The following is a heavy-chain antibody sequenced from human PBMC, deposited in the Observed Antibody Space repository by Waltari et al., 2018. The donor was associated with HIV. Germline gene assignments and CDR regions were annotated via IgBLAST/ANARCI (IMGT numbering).Heavy chain of an antibody. D-gene: IGHD3-22*01. CDR2: IKSKQRGGTG. J-gene: IGHJ4*02. CDR3: TTGSSGAEDY. CDR1: GFDFKKYW. Sequence: EVQLVESGGGLVKPGESLRVSCAASGFDFKKYWMSWFRQAPEKGLEWVGRIKSKQRGGTGDYAAPVKGRFTISRDDSKNMMYLQRDSLESEDTAVYYCTTGSSGAEDYWGQGTLVTVSS. V-gene: IGHV3-15*01.